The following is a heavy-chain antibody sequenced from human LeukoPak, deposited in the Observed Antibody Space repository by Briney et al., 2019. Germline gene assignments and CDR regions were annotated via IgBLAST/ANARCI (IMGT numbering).Heavy chain of an antibody. Sequence: GGSLRLSCAASGFTFSSYEMNWVRQAPGKGLEWVSYISSSGSTIYYADSVKGRFTISRDNAKNSLYLQMNSLRAEDTAVYYCAKVSASYYYDSSGYYYFDYWGQGTLVTVSS. J-gene: IGHJ4*02. CDR3: AKVSASYYYDSSGYYYFDY. V-gene: IGHV3-48*03. CDR1: GFTFSSYE. CDR2: ISSSGSTI. D-gene: IGHD3-22*01.